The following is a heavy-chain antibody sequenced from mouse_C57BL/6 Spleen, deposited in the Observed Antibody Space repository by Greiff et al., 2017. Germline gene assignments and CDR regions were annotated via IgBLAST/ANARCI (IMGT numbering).Heavy chain of an antibody. Sequence: VQLQQSGPELVKPGASVKISCKASGYTFTDYYMNWVKQSHGKSLEWIGDINPNNGGTSYNQKFKGKATLTVDKSSSTAYMELRSLTSEDSAVYYCARSPDGYYGGMYFDVWGTGTTVTVSS. CDR1: GYTFTDYY. V-gene: IGHV1-26*01. CDR2: INPNNGGT. D-gene: IGHD2-3*01. J-gene: IGHJ1*03. CDR3: ARSPDGYYGGMYFDV.